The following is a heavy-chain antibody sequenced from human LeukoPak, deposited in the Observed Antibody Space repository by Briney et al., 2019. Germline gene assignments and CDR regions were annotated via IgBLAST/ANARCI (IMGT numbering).Heavy chain of an antibody. CDR1: GGSFSGYY. J-gene: IGHJ4*02. CDR3: ARDVGELLYYYFDY. Sequence: SETLSLTCAVYGGSFSGYYWSWIRQPPGKGLEWIGEINHSGSTNYNPSLKSRVTISVDTSKNQFSLKLSSVTAADTAVYYCARDVGELLYYYFDYWGQGTLVTVSS. D-gene: IGHD3-10*01. V-gene: IGHV4-34*01. CDR2: INHSGST.